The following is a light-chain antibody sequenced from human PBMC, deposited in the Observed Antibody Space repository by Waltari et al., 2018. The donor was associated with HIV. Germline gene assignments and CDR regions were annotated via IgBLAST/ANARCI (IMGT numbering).Light chain of an antibody. CDR2: GKN. CDR3: NCWDSSGNRVM. V-gene: IGLV3-19*01. Sequence: SSELTQDPSVSVALGQTVRITCQGDDLKKNYATWFQKKPGQAPIVVLYGKNKRPSGTPDRFSGSSLGDTASLTSTGIQAEDEADYYCNCWDSSGNRVMFGGGTKVAVL. CDR1: DLKKNY. J-gene: IGLJ3*02.